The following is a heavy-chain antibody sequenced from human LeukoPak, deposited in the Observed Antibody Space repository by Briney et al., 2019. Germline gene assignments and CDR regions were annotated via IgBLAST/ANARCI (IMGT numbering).Heavy chain of an antibody. V-gene: IGHV3-48*01. Sequence: GGYLRLSCAVSGFTFSSHNMNWVRQAPGKGLEWVSYISISSSTIYYADSVKGRFTISRDNAKNSLYLQMNSLRAEDTAVYYCAREGYCSGSTCPDYWGQGTVVTVSS. CDR3: AREGYCSGSTCPDY. CDR2: ISISSSTI. CDR1: GFTFSSHN. D-gene: IGHD2-15*01. J-gene: IGHJ4*02.